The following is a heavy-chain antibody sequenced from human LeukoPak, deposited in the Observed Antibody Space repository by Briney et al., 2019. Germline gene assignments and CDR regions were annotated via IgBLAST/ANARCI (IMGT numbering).Heavy chain of an antibody. Sequence: SETLSLTCTVSGGSISSGGYYWSWIRQHPGKGLEWIGYIYYSGSTYYNPYLKSRVTISVDTPKNQFSLKLSSVTAADTAVYYCARLIVPAAIQGIYFYYYGMDVWGQGTTVTVSS. CDR2: IYYSGST. J-gene: IGHJ6*02. CDR3: ARLIVPAAIQGIYFYYYGMDV. CDR1: GGSISSGGYY. V-gene: IGHV4-31*03. D-gene: IGHD2-2*02.